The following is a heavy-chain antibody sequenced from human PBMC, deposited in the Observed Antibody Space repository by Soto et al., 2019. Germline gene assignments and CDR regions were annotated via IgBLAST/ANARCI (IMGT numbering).Heavy chain of an antibody. V-gene: IGHV4-30-2*01. CDR3: ATRPPQIVVTLLPFPS. Sequence: PSETLSLTCAVSGGSISSGGYSWSWLRQPPGKGLEWIGEVYHSGSTRYNPSLKSRVTISVDKPNNQFSLKLSSMTGADTAVYYCATRPPQIVVTLLPFPSWGQGTPVTVSS. CDR1: GGSISSGGYS. D-gene: IGHD2-15*01. J-gene: IGHJ5*02. CDR2: VYHSGST.